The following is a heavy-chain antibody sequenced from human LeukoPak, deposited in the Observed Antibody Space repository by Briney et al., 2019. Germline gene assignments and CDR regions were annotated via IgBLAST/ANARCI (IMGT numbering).Heavy chain of an antibody. CDR1: GFTFSSYG. D-gene: IGHD6-13*01. CDR2: ISYDGSNK. V-gene: IGHV3-30*18. CDR3: AKDPGGPFIAAAGDY. J-gene: IGHJ4*02. Sequence: GGSLRLSCAASGFTFSSYGMHWVRQAPSKGLERVAVISYDGSNKYYADSVKGRFTISRDNSKNTLYLQMNSLRAEDTAVYYCAKDPGGPFIAAAGDYWGQGTLVTVSS.